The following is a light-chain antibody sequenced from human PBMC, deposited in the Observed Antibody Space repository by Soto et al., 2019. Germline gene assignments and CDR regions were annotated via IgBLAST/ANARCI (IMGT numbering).Light chain of an antibody. CDR1: PSISIY. Sequence: DVQMTQSPSSLSASVGDRVTISCRASPSISIYLNWYQHKPGKAPKLLIYTASRLQSGVPSRFSGSGSGTDFTLTISSLQPEDYASYYCQKSYSTPFTFGQGTRREIK. CDR3: QKSYSTPFT. J-gene: IGKJ5*01. V-gene: IGKV1-39*01. CDR2: TAS.